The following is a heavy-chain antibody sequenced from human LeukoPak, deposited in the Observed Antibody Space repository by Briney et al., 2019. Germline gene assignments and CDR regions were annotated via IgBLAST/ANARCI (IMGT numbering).Heavy chain of an antibody. CDR2: IYYSGST. J-gene: IGHJ4*02. D-gene: IGHD6-6*01. Sequence: PSETLSLACTVSGGSISSYYWSWIRQPPGKGLEWIGYIYYSGSTNYNPSLKSRVTISVGTSENQFSLKLSSVTAADTAVYYCARGNPSAAPIDYWGQGTLVTVSS. V-gene: IGHV4-59*01. CDR1: GGSISSYY. CDR3: ARGNPSAAPIDY.